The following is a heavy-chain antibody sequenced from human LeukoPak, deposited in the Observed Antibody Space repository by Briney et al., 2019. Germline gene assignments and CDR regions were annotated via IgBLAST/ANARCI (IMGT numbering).Heavy chain of an antibody. D-gene: IGHD3-3*01. Sequence: GGSLRLSCAASGFTFSSYWMHWVRQAPGKGLVWVPRINSDGSSTSYADSVKGRFTISRDNAKNTLYLQMNSLRAEDTAVYYCARDKYLSYDFWSGYWGSSGWFDPWGQGTLVTVSS. CDR2: INSDGSST. V-gene: IGHV3-74*01. CDR3: ARDKYLSYDFWSGYWGSSGWFDP. CDR1: GFTFSSYW. J-gene: IGHJ5*02.